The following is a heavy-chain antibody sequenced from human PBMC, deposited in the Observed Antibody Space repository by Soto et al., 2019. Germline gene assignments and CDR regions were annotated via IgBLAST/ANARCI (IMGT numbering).Heavy chain of an antibody. CDR3: ARDISYCSSTSCYTGPYYYYGMDV. CDR1: GFTFSSYS. J-gene: IGHJ6*02. D-gene: IGHD2-2*02. CDR2: ISSSSSYI. Sequence: PGGSLRLSCAASGFTFSSYSMNWVRQAPGKGLEWVSSISSSSSYIYYAGSVKGRFTISRDNAKNSLYLQMNSLRAEDTAVYYCARDISYCSSTSCYTGPYYYYGMDVWGQGTTVTVSS. V-gene: IGHV3-21*01.